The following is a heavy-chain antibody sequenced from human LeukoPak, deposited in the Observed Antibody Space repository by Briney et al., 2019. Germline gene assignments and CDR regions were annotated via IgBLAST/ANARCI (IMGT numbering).Heavy chain of an antibody. Sequence: GGSLRLSCAASGFTVSSNYMSWVRRAPGKGLEWVSIIYSDGSTYYADSVKGRFTISRDNSKNSLYLQMNSLRAEDTAVYYCARERYYYDSDYYYVKYFDNWGQGTLVTVSS. CDR3: ARERYYYDSDYYYVKYFDN. J-gene: IGHJ4*02. V-gene: IGHV3-66*01. CDR1: GFTVSSNY. D-gene: IGHD3-22*01. CDR2: IYSDGST.